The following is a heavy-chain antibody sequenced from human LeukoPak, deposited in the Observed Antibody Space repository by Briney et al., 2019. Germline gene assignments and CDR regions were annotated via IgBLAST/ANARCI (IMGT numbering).Heavy chain of an antibody. J-gene: IGHJ3*02. V-gene: IGHV1-2*06. D-gene: IGHD1-26*01. CDR3: ARDQEEGATENDAFDI. CDR2: INPNSGGT. CDR1: GYTFTGYY. Sequence: ASVKVSCEASGYTFTGYYMHWVRQAPGQGLEWMGRINPNSGGTNYAQKFQGRVTMTRDTSISTAYMELSRLRSDDTAVYYCARDQEEGATENDAFDIWGQGTMVTVSS.